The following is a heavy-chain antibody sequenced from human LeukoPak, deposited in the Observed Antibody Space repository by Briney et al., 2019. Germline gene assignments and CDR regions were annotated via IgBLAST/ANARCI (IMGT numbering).Heavy chain of an antibody. J-gene: IGHJ4*02. CDR1: GFTFSNYN. Sequence: TGGSLRLSCAASGFTFSNYNINWVRQAPGKGLEWVSSISSTSGYIYYADSVKGRFTISRDNAKNSLYLQMSSLRAEDTAIYYSAGDRASYSYGLPAYWGQGTLVTVSS. CDR2: ISSTSGYI. D-gene: IGHD5-18*01. CDR3: AGDRASYSYGLPAY. V-gene: IGHV3-21*01.